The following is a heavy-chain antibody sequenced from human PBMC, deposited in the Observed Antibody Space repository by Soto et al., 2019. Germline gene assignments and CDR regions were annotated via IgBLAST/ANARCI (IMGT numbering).Heavy chain of an antibody. CDR3: ARGKKSIKIFGVVSDLNGGMDV. Sequence: GGSLRLSCAASGFTFSSYDMHWVRQATGKGLEWVSAIGTAGDPYYPGSVKGRFTISRENAKNSLYLQMNSLRAGDTAVYYCARGKKSIKIFGVVSDLNGGMDVWGQGTTVTVSS. CDR1: GFTFSSYD. J-gene: IGHJ6*02. V-gene: IGHV3-13*05. CDR2: IGTAGDP. D-gene: IGHD3-3*01.